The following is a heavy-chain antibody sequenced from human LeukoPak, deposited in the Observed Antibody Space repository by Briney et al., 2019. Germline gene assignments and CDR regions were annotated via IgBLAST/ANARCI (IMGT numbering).Heavy chain of an antibody. J-gene: IGHJ5*02. CDR1: GGSISSSSYY. D-gene: IGHD3-3*01. CDR2: IYYSGST. Sequence: SETLSLTCTVSGGSISSSSYYWGWIRQPPGKGLEWIGSIYYSGSTYYNPSLKSRVTISVDTSKNQFSLKLSFVTAADTAGYYCARRGPDFWSGYFNSWGQGTLVTVSS. CDR3: ARRGPDFWSGYFNS. V-gene: IGHV4-39*01.